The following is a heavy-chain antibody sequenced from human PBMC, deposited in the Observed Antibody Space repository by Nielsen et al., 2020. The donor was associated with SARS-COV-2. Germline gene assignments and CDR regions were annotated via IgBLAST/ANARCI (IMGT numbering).Heavy chain of an antibody. V-gene: IGHV1-69*06. Sequence: SVKVSCKASGGTFSSYAISWVRQAPGQGLEWMGGIIPIFGTANYAQKFQGRVTITADKSTSTAYMELSSLRSEDTAVYYCARDLRGYSYGYYYYYGMDVWGQGTTVTVSS. CDR1: GGTFSSYA. CDR3: ARDLRGYSYGYYYYYGMDV. J-gene: IGHJ6*02. CDR2: IIPIFGTA. D-gene: IGHD5-18*01.